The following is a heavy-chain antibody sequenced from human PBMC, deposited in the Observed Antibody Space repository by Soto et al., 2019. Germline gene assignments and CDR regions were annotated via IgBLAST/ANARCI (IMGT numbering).Heavy chain of an antibody. CDR3: ARASGFLVGFYFDY. CDR1: GYTFTNYY. J-gene: IGHJ4*02. Sequence: QVQMVQSGAEVKKPGASVKVSCEASGYTFTNYYIHWVRQAPGQGLEWMAVINPSGGITRYGQKFQGRVLMTRDTSTGTVYIELSSLRSEDTAVYYCARASGFLVGFYFDYWSQGTLVNVSS. CDR2: INPSGGIT. V-gene: IGHV1-46*01. D-gene: IGHD1-26*01.